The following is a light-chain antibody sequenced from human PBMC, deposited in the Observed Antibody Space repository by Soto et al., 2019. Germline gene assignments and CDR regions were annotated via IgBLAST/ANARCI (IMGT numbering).Light chain of an antibody. Sequence: EIVLTQSPGTLSLSPGERATLSCRAGQSVSSSFLAWFQQKPGQAPRLLIYGASSRATGIPDRFSGSGSGTDFTLTISRLELEDFAVYYCQQYDSSPRTFGQGTKLEIK. CDR3: QQYDSSPRT. V-gene: IGKV3-20*01. J-gene: IGKJ2*01. CDR2: GAS. CDR1: QSVSSSF.